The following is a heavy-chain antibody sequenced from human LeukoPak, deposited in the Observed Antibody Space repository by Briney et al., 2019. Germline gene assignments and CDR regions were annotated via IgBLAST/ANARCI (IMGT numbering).Heavy chain of an antibody. CDR3: ARQYISGQWYFDY. CDR1: GFTFSSYG. V-gene: IGHV3-23*01. Sequence: PGGSLRLSCAASGFTFSSYGMSWVRQAPGKGLEWVSGISSTGTPYYADSVKGRFTISRDNSKNTLYLQMNSLIPEDTAVYYCARQYISGQWYFDYWGQGTLVTVSS. J-gene: IGHJ4*02. D-gene: IGHD5-18*01. CDR2: ISSTGTP.